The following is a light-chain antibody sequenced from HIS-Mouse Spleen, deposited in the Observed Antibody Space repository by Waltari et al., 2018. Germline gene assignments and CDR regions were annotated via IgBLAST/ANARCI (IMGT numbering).Light chain of an antibody. V-gene: IGLV2-14*03. CDR2: DVS. J-gene: IGLJ2*01. CDR3: SSYTSSSTLVV. Sequence: QSALTQPASVSGSPGQSITIPCTGTRRDGGGYNYVPWYQQHPGKAPKLMIYDVSNRPSGVSNRFSGSKSGNTASLTISGLQAEDEADYYCSSYTSSSTLVVFGGGTKLTVL. CDR1: RRDGGGYNY.